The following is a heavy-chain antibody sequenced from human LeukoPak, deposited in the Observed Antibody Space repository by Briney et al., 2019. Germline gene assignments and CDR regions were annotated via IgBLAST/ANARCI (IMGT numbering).Heavy chain of an antibody. D-gene: IGHD5-24*01. Sequence: ASVKVSCKASGYTFAKYAIHWVRQAPGQRLEWMGWINAGNGDTRYSQKFQGGVTLTRDTSASTAYMELSSLRSEDTAVYYCASTVMATVNRGYYYGMDVWGQGTTITVSS. J-gene: IGHJ6*02. CDR2: INAGNGDT. CDR1: GYTFAKYA. V-gene: IGHV1-3*01. CDR3: ASTVMATVNRGYYYGMDV.